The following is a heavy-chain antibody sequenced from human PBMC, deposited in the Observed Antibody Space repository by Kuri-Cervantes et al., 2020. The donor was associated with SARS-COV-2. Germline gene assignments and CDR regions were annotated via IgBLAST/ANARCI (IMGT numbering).Heavy chain of an antibody. D-gene: IGHD3-16*01. CDR3: ARPLEGGDYFDY. CDR1: GYSISSGYY. CDR2: IYHSGST. Sequence: GSLRLSCAVSGYSISSGYYWGWIRQPPGKGLEWIGSIYHSGSTYYNPSLKSRVTISVDTSKNQFSLKLSSVTAADTAVYYCARPLEGGDYFDYWGQGTLVTVSS. V-gene: IGHV4-38-2*01. J-gene: IGHJ4*02.